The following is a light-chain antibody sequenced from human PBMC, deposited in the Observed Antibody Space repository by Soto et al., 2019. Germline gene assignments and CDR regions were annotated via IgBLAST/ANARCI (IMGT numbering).Light chain of an antibody. V-gene: IGKV1-5*03. CDR2: KAS. CDR3: QQYKSIPLT. J-gene: IGKJ4*01. Sequence: DIQMTQSPSTLSASVGDRVTITCRASQSVSSWLAWYQQKPGKVPKLLIYKASTLQSGVPSRFSGSGSGTEFTLIISSLQPDDFAAYYCQQYKSIPLTFGGGTKVEIK. CDR1: QSVSSW.